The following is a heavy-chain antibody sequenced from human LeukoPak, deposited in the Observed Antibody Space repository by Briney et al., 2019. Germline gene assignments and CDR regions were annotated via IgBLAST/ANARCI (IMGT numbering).Heavy chain of an antibody. CDR2: IFYSGST. V-gene: IGHV4-59*01. CDR3: ARAWRVGATKFYYYYMDV. D-gene: IGHD1-26*01. Sequence: SETLSLTCTDSGGPISSYYWSWIRQPPGKGLEWIGHIFYSGSTNSNLSLKSRVTISVDTSKNHLSLKLSSVTAADTAVYYCARAWRVGATKFYYYYMDVWGKGTTVTISS. CDR1: GGPISSYY. J-gene: IGHJ6*03.